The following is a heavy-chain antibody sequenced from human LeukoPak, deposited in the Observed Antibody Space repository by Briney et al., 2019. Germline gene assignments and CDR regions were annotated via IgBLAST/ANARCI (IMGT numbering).Heavy chain of an antibody. CDR3: ADDIVAVGTR. D-gene: IGHD6-13*01. Sequence: GGSLRLSCAASGFTFSSYSMHWVRQAPGKGLEWVAFIRYDGSNKYYADSVKGRVTISRDNSKNTLYLQMISLRAEDTAVYYCADDIVAVGTRWGQGTLVTVSS. CDR1: GFTFSSYS. CDR2: IRYDGSNK. J-gene: IGHJ4*02. V-gene: IGHV3-30*02.